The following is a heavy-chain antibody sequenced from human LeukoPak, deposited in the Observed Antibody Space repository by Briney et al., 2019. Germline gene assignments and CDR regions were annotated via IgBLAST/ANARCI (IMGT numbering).Heavy chain of an antibody. V-gene: IGHV1-18*01. Sequence: ASVKVSWKASGYTFTNYGISRVRQAPGQGLEWMGWISAYSGNTNYAQNLQGRVTMTTDTSTSTAYMELRSLRSDDTAVYYCARAPDDYDFWSGPFDYWGRGTLVTVSS. D-gene: IGHD3-3*01. CDR2: ISAYSGNT. CDR1: GYTFTNYG. J-gene: IGHJ4*02. CDR3: ARAPDDYDFWSGPFDY.